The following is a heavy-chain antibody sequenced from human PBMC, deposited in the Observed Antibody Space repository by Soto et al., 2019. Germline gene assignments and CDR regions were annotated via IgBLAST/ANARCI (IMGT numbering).Heavy chain of an antibody. D-gene: IGHD2-21*02. CDR2: IHHSGAI. CDR3: AREDDGGDSLDV. J-gene: IGHJ6*02. CDR1: GGSINSDYYH. V-gene: IGHV4-30-4*08. Sequence: QVQLVESGPGLVKPSQTLSLTCTVSGGSINSDYYHWTWIRQSPGKGLEWIGYIHHSGAILYNPSFKSRLAISVDTSKNQFSLPRSSVTDTDTAVYFCAREDDGGDSLDVWGQGTTVTVSS.